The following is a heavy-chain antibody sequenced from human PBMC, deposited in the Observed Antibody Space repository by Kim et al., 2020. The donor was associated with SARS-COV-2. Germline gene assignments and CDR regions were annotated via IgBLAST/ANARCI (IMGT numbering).Heavy chain of an antibody. Sequence: SETLSLTCTVSGGSVSSGSYYWSWIRQPPGKGLEWIGYIYYSGSTNYNPSLKSRVTISVDTSKNQFSLKLSSVTAADTAVYYCARFPPVCSSTSCRAIYYYYGMDVWGQGTTVTVSS. CDR2: IYYSGST. J-gene: IGHJ6*02. D-gene: IGHD2-2*01. V-gene: IGHV4-61*01. CDR1: GGSVSSGSYY. CDR3: ARFPPVCSSTSCRAIYYYYGMDV.